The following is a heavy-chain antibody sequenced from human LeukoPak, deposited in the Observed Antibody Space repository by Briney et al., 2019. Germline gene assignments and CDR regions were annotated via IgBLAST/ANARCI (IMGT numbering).Heavy chain of an antibody. CDR2: IWHDGNNK. J-gene: IGHJ4*02. V-gene: IGHV3-33*01. Sequence: GGSLRLSCAASGFTFSNYGMHWVRQAPGKGLEWVAVIWHDGNNKYYANSVKGRFTISRDNFKNTLYLQMNSLRAEDTAVYYCATDFDYWGQGTLVTVSS. CDR3: ATDFDY. CDR1: GFTFSNYG.